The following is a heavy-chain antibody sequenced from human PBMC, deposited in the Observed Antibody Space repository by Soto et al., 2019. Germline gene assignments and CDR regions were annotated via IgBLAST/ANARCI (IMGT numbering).Heavy chain of an antibody. J-gene: IGHJ5*02. CDR2: IYYSGST. CDR1: GGSISSSSYY. D-gene: IGHD6-13*01. CDR3: ARPGIAAAGAYNWFDP. V-gene: IGHV4-39*01. Sequence: QLQLQESGPGLVKPSETLSLTCTVSGGSISSSSYYWGWIRQPPGKGLEWIGSIYYSGSTYYNPSLKSRVTISVDTSKNQFYLTLSSVTAADTGVYYCARPGIAAAGAYNWFDPWGQGTLVTVSS.